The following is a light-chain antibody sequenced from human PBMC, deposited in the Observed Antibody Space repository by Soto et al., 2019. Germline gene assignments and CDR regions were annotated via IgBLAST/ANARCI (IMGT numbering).Light chain of an antibody. J-gene: IGKJ2*01. V-gene: IGKV3-15*01. CDR3: QQYNNGPLYT. CDR2: GAS. CDR1: QSVTTN. Sequence: IVMTQSPGTLSVSPGERATLSCRASQSVTTNLAWYQQKPGQAPRLLIYGASTRATGIPARFSGSGSGTEFTLTISSLQSEDFAVYYCQQYNNGPLYTFGQGTKVDNK.